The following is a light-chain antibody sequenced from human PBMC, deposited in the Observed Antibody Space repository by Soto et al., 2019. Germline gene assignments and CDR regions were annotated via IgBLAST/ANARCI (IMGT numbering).Light chain of an antibody. J-gene: IGLJ1*01. CDR1: SSNIGSGT. CDR2: NNN. Sequence: VLTQPPSVSGTPGQRVTISCSGGSSNIGSGTVNWYQQLPGTAPKLLIYNNNQRPSGVPDRFSGSKSGTSGSLAISGLQSEDEADYHCASWDDSLTGIYVFGPGTKV. CDR3: ASWDDSLTGIYV. V-gene: IGLV1-44*01.